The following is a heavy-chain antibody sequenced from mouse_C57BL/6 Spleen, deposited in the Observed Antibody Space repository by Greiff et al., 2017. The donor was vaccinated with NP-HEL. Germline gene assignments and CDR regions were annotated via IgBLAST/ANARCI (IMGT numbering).Heavy chain of an antibody. CDR1: GFTFSSYT. J-gene: IGHJ2*01. CDR2: ISGGGGNT. CDR3: ARHPHYGNYLDY. Sequence: EVKLVESGGGLVKPGGSLKLSCAASGFTFSSYTMSWVRQTPEKRLEWVATISGGGGNTYYPDSVKGRFTISRDNAKTPRYLQMSSLRSEDTALYYCARHPHYGNYLDYWGQGTTLTVSS. D-gene: IGHD2-1*01. V-gene: IGHV5-9*01.